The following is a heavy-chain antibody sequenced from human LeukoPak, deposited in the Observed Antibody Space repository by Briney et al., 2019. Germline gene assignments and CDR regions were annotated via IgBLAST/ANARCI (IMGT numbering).Heavy chain of an antibody. Sequence: ASVKLSCKASGYTFTCYYMHWVRQAPGQGLEWMGWINPNSGGTNYAQKFQGRVTMTRDTSISTAYMELSRLRSDDTAVYYCAREQYYYDSSGYYYVDYWGQGTLVTVSS. D-gene: IGHD3-22*01. CDR2: INPNSGGT. CDR1: GYTFTCYY. CDR3: AREQYYYDSSGYYYVDY. V-gene: IGHV1-2*02. J-gene: IGHJ4*02.